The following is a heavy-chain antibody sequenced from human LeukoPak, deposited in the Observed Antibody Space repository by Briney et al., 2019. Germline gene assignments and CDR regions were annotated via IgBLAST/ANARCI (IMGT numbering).Heavy chain of an antibody. J-gene: IGHJ6*03. D-gene: IGHD3-22*01. V-gene: IGHV4-38-2*02. CDR1: GYSISSGYY. CDR2: INHSGST. CDR3: ARDYYDSLDYYYYMDV. Sequence: TSETLSLTCTVSGYSISSGYYWGWIRQPPGKGLEWIGEINHSGSTNYNPSLKSRVTISVDTSKNQFSLKLSSVTAADTAVYYCARDYYDSLDYYYYMDVWGKGTTVTVSS.